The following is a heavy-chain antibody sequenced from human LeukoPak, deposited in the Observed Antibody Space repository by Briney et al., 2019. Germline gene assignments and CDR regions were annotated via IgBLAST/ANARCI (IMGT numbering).Heavy chain of an antibody. J-gene: IGHJ6*02. V-gene: IGHV4-31*03. D-gene: IGHD3-3*01. CDR2: IYYSGST. CDR3: ARGPEYDFWSGYYGMDV. Sequence: SETLSLTCTVSGGSISSGGYYWSWIRQHPGKGLEWIGYIYYSGSTYYNPSLKSRVTISVDTSKNQFSLKLSSVTAADTAVYYCARGPEYDFWSGYYGMDVWGQGTTVTVSS. CDR1: GGSISSGGYY.